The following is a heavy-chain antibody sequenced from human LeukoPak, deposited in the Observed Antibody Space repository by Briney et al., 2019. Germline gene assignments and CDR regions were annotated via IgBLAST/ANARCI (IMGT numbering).Heavy chain of an antibody. Sequence: SETLSLTCTVSGGSISSYYWSWIRQPPGKGLEWIGEINHSGSTNYNPSLKSRVTISVDTSKNQFSLKLSSVTAADTAVYYCARVSSSAGYFDYWGRGTLVTVSS. CDR3: ARVSSSAGYFDY. CDR2: INHSGST. J-gene: IGHJ4*02. D-gene: IGHD6-6*01. V-gene: IGHV4-34*01. CDR1: GGSISSYY.